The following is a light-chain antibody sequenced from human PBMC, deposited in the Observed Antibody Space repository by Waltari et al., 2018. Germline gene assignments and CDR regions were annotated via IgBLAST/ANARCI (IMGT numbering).Light chain of an antibody. V-gene: IGLV2-14*01. Sequence: QSALTQPASVSGSPGQSITIPCTGTSSDVGGYNYVSWSQQHPGKAPKPMIYDVTNRPSGVSNRFSGSKSGNTASLTISGLQAEDEADYYCCSFRSSSTWVFGGGTKLTVL. CDR1: SSDVGGYNY. J-gene: IGLJ3*02. CDR3: CSFRSSSTWV. CDR2: DVT.